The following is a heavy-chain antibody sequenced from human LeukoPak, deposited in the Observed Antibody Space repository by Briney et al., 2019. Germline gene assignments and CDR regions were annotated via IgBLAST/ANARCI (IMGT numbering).Heavy chain of an antibody. Sequence: GRSLRLSCAASGFTFSSYDMHWVRQATGKGLEWVSAIGTAGDTYYPGSVKGRFTISRENAKNSLYLQMNSLRAGDTAVYYCARGGWLRFQHWGQAPWSPSPQ. J-gene: IGHJ1*01. CDR1: GFTFSSYD. CDR3: ARGGWLRFQH. CDR2: IGTAGDT. D-gene: IGHD5-12*01. V-gene: IGHV3-13*04.